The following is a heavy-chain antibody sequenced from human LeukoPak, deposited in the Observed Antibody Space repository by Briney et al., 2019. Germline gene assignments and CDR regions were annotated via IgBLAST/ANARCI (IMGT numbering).Heavy chain of an antibody. Sequence: GGSLTLSCAASGFTFSSYSMSWVRQAPGKGLEWVSTISGSGGSTYYADSVKGRFTISRDDSKNTLYLQMNSLRAEDTAVYYCAKDLGRYRNNYFDYWGEGTLVTVSS. CDR2: ISGSGGST. CDR1: GFTFSSYS. CDR3: AKDLGRYRNNYFDY. J-gene: IGHJ4*02. D-gene: IGHD1-26*01. V-gene: IGHV3-23*01.